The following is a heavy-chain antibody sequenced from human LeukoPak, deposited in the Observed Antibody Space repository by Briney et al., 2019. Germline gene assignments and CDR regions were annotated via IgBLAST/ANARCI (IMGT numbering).Heavy chain of an antibody. CDR2: ISAYNGNT. D-gene: IGHD6-19*01. Sequence: ASVKVSCKASGYTFNRYGISWGRQAPGQGLEWMGWISAYNGNTKNAQNLQGRVTMTTDTSTTTAYMELRSLKSDDTAVYYCARDHKPRAVAGTGYFDLWGRGTLVTVSS. V-gene: IGHV1-18*01. J-gene: IGHJ2*01. CDR1: GYTFNRYG. CDR3: ARDHKPRAVAGTGYFDL.